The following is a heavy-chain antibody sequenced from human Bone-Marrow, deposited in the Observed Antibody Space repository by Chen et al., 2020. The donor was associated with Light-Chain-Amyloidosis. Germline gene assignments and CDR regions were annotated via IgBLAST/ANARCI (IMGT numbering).Heavy chain of an antibody. D-gene: IGHD3-22*01. CDR1: GYTFTSYD. Sequence: QVQLVQSGAEVKKPGASGKVSCKASGYTFTSYDINWVRQATGQGLEWMGWMNPNSGNTGYAQKYQGRVTMTRNTTISTAYMELSSLRSEDTAVYYCARADVDSSGYYYYYWGQGTLVTVSS. V-gene: IGHV1-8*01. CDR3: ARADVDSSGYYYYY. CDR2: MNPNSGNT. J-gene: IGHJ4*02.